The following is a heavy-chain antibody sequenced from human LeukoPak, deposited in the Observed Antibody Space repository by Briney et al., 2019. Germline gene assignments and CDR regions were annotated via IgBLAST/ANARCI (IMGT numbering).Heavy chain of an antibody. CDR2: FDPEDGET. Sequence: ASVKVSCKVSGYTLTELSMHWVRQAPGKGLEWMGGFDPEDGETIYAQKFQGRVTMTEDTSTDTAYMELSSLRSEDTAVYYCATLPLRYFDWLSGPLYYFDYWGQGTLVTVSS. J-gene: IGHJ4*02. CDR3: ATLPLRYFDWLSGPLYYFDY. V-gene: IGHV1-24*01. CDR1: GYTLTELS. D-gene: IGHD3-9*01.